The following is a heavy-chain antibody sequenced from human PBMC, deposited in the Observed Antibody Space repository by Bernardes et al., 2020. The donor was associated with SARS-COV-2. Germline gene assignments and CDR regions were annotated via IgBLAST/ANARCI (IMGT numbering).Heavy chain of an antibody. V-gene: IGHV3-7*03. D-gene: IGHD3-10*01. CDR3: ARGDGGFDF. J-gene: IGHJ4*02. Sequence: VGSLILSCRTSGFTFTTYWMSWVRQAPGKGLEWVANIHEDGTEENYMDSVKGRFTISRDNTKNLVFLQMNSLRVDDTAFYHCARGDGGFDFWGQGAQVIVST. CDR1: GFTFTTYW. CDR2: IHEDGTEE.